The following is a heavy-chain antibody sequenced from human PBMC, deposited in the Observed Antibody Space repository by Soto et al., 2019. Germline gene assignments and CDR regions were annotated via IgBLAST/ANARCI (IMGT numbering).Heavy chain of an antibody. Sequence: ASVKVSCKASGYTFTSYAMHWVRQAPGQRLEWMGWINAGNGNTKYSQKFQGRVTITRDTSASTAYMELSSLRSEDTAVYYCARERGVRVVPAALDAFDIWGQGTMVTVSS. V-gene: IGHV1-3*01. CDR3: ARERGVRVVPAALDAFDI. D-gene: IGHD2-2*01. CDR2: INAGNGNT. CDR1: GYTFTSYA. J-gene: IGHJ3*02.